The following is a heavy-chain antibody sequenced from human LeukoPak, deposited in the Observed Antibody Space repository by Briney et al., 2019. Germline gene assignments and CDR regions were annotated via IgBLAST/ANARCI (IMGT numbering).Heavy chain of an antibody. CDR1: GVSISSSSYY. J-gene: IGHJ4*02. V-gene: IGHV4-39*01. CDR2: IYYSGST. Sequence: PSETLSLTCTVSGVSISSSSYYWGWIRQPPGKGLEWIGSIYYSGSTYYNPSLKSRVTISVDTSKNQFSLNLSSVTPADTAIYYCARNSRNGYNPLDYWGQGTLVTVSS. CDR3: ARNSRNGYNPLDY. D-gene: IGHD5-24*01.